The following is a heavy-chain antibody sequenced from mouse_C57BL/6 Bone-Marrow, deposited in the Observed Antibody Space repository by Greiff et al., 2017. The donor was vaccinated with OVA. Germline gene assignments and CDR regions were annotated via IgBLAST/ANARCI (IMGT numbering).Heavy chain of an antibody. J-gene: IGHJ2*01. V-gene: IGHV1-83*01. CDR3: RDYGDY. D-gene: IGHD2-4*01. CDR1: YTFTDYYM. CDR2: YPGSGNTY. Sequence: VQLQQSGPELVKPGASVKMSCKASGYTFTDYYMHWVKQKPGQGLEWIGEIYPGSGNTYYNEKFKGKATLTADTSSSTAYMQLSSLTSEDSAVYFCARDYGDYWGQGTTLTVSS.